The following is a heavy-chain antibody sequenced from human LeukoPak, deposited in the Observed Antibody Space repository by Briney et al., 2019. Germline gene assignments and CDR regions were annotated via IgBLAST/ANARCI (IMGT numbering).Heavy chain of an antibody. D-gene: IGHD3-3*01. CDR2: ISYDGSNK. Sequence: SLRLSCAASGFTFSSYAMHWVRQAPGKGLEWVAVISYDGSNKYYADSVKGRFTISRDNSKNTLYLQMNSLRAEDTAVYYCAGEAAYYDFWSGYQGGWGQGTLVTVSS. J-gene: IGHJ4*02. CDR1: GFTFSSYA. V-gene: IGHV3-30-3*01. CDR3: AGEAAYYDFWSGYQGG.